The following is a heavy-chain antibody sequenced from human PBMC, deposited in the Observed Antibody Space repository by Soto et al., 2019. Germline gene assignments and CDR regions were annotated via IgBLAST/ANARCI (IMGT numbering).Heavy chain of an antibody. J-gene: IGHJ4*02. CDR3: ARYGSGECNRGSCYSPFDY. CDR1: GGSISSGPYS. D-gene: IGHD2-15*01. V-gene: IGHV4-39*01. CDR2: LHYSGRT. Sequence: PSETLSLTCSVSGGSISSGPYSWGWIRQPPGKGLEWIGTLHYSGRTYYSPSLESRVTISVDTSKNQFSLKVSSVTAADTAVYYCARYGSGECNRGSCYSPFDYWGQGTLVTVSS.